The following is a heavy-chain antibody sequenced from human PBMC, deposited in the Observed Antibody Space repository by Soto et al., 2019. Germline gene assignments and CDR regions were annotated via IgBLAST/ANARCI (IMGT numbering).Heavy chain of an antibody. Sequence: QVQLVESGGGVVQPGRSLRLSCAASGFTFSSYGMHWVRQAPGKGLEWVAVIWYDGSNKYYADSVKGRFTISRDNSKNTLYLQRNSLRAEDTAVYYCARQRRDSSSVVVGMDVWGQRTTVTVSS. V-gene: IGHV3-33*01. CDR1: GFTFSSYG. J-gene: IGHJ6*02. CDR3: ARQRRDSSSVVVGMDV. D-gene: IGHD6-13*01. CDR2: IWYDGSNK.